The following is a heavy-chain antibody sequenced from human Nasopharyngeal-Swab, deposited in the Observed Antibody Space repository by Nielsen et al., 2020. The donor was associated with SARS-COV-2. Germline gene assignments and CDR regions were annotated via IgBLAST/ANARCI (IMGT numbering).Heavy chain of an antibody. D-gene: IGHD3-16*01. Sequence: SETLSLTCTVSGGPISGYYWSWIRQPPGKGLEWIGYVYNSGSTKYNPSLKSRVTVSGDTSKNQFSLKLSSVTAADTTVYWCARQSSIRGGYPFDYWGQGTLVTVSS. J-gene: IGHJ4*02. V-gene: IGHV4-59*08. CDR2: VYNSGST. CDR1: GGPISGYY. CDR3: ARQSSIRGGYPFDY.